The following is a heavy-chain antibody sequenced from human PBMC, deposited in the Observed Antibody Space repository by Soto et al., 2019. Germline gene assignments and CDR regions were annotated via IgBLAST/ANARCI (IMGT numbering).Heavy chain of an antibody. CDR2: IYPGDSDT. D-gene: IGHD5-12*01. V-gene: IGHV5-51*01. Sequence: PGESLKISCKGSGYSFTSYWIGWVRQMPGKGLEWMGIIYPGDSDTRYSPSFQGQVTISADKSISTAYLQWSSLKASDTAMYYCARDVDRTSHLNWFDPWGQGVMVTVSS. CDR3: ARDVDRTSHLNWFDP. J-gene: IGHJ5*02. CDR1: GYSFTSYW.